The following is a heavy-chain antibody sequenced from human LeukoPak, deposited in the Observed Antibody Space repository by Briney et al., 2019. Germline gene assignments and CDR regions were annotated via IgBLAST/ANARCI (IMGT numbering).Heavy chain of an antibody. CDR3: ARKFTILEYMDV. D-gene: IGHD3-3*01. J-gene: IGHJ6*03. V-gene: IGHV1-69*05. CDR2: IIPIFGTA. Sequence: ASVKVSCKASGGTFSSYAISWVRQAPGQGLEWMGRIIPIFGTANYAQKFQGRVTITTDESTSTAYMELRSLRSEDTAVYYCARKFTILEYMDVWGKGTTVTVSS. CDR1: GGTFSSYA.